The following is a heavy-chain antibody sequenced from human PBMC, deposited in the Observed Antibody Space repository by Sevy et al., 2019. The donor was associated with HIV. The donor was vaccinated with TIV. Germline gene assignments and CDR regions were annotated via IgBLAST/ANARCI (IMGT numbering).Heavy chain of an antibody. V-gene: IGHV4-61*01. CDR1: GGSVSSGSYY. D-gene: IGHD2-15*01. CDR3: ARALLQYCSGGSCYSGGHWFDP. J-gene: IGHJ5*02. Sequence: SETLSLTCTVSGGSVSSGSYYWSWIRQPPGKGLEWIGYIYYSGSTNYNPSLKSRVTISVDTSKNQFSRKLSSVTAADTAVYYCARALLQYCSGGSCYSGGHWFDPWGQGTLVTVSS. CDR2: IYYSGST.